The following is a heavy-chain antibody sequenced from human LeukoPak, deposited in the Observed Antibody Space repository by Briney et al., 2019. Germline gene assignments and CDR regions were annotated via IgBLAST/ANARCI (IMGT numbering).Heavy chain of an antibody. Sequence: GGSLRLSCAASGFTSSSYGMHWVRQAPGKGLEWVAVISFDGSKKFYADSVKGRFTISRDNSKNTLYLQMNGLRAEDTAVYYCANVETSMVTLYYYGTDVWGQGTTVTVSS. CDR1: GFTSSSYG. D-gene: IGHD5-18*01. CDR3: ANVETSMVTLYYYGTDV. V-gene: IGHV3-30*18. CDR2: ISFDGSKK. J-gene: IGHJ6*02.